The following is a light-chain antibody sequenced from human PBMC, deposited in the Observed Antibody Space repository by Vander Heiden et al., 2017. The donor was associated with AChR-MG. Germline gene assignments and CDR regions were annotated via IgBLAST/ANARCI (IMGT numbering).Light chain of an antibody. Sequence: QSVLTQPPSVSAAPGQRVTTSCTGSSSNIGAGYDVHWYQQLPGTAPKLLIYGNSNRPSGVPDRFSGSKSGTSASLAITELQAEDEADYYCQSYDSSLSGVVFGGGTKLTVL. J-gene: IGLJ2*01. V-gene: IGLV1-40*01. CDR2: GNS. CDR3: QSYDSSLSGVV. CDR1: SSNIGAGYD.